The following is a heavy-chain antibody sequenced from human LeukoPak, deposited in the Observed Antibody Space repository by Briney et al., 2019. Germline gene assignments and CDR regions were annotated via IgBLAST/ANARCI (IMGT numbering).Heavy chain of an antibody. J-gene: IGHJ3*02. CDR2: IKQDGTEK. V-gene: IGHV3-7*04. Sequence: GGSLRLSCAAAGFNFSSYWMTWVRQAPGKGLEWVANIKQDGTEKYYVDSVKGRFTISRDNAKNSLYLQMSSLRAVDTAVYFCARPTTVTMVDAFNIWGLGTMVTVSS. D-gene: IGHD4-17*01. CDR1: GFNFSSYW. CDR3: ARPTTVTMVDAFNI.